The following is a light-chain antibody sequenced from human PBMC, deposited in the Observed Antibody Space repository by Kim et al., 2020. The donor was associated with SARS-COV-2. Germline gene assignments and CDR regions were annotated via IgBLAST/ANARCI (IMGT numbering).Light chain of an antibody. J-gene: IGKJ4*01. CDR1: QSVSSN. Sequence: APGERVTLPCGASQSVSSNLAWYQQKPGQAPRLLIYEASTRATGIPARFSGSGSGTQFTLTISSLQSEDVALYYCLQYNNWPPLTFGGGTKVDIK. CDR2: EAS. CDR3: LQYNNWPPLT. V-gene: IGKV3-15*01.